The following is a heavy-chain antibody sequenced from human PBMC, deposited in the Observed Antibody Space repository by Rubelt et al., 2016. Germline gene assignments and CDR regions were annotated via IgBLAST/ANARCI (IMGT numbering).Heavy chain of an antibody. CDR3: AREAYSGRYPLIDY. Sequence: QVQLVQSGAEVKKPGASVKVSCKASGYTFTTYGINWVRQAPGQGLEWLGWISAYNGTTNHAQKLKGRVTMTTDTSTSTAYMELRSLRSDDTAVYYCAREAYSGRYPLIDYWGQGTLVTVSS. V-gene: IGHV1-18*01. D-gene: IGHD1-26*01. CDR2: ISAYNGTT. CDR1: GYTFTTYG. J-gene: IGHJ4*02.